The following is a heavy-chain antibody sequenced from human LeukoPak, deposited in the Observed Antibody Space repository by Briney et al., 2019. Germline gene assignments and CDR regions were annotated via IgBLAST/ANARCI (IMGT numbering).Heavy chain of an antibody. D-gene: IGHD3-9*01. J-gene: IGHJ3*02. Sequence: PSETLSLTCTFSLPSITQHYWSWIRQPPGKGLEYIGYFYYDGSTNYTSSVRSRVTILVDTSKNQFTLNLRSVSAADTAKYYCTRGMTGRYRSLGGFAFDIWGQGTMVAVSS. CDR3: TRGMTGRYRSLGGFAFDI. V-gene: IGHV4-59*11. CDR1: LPSITQHY. CDR2: FYYDGST.